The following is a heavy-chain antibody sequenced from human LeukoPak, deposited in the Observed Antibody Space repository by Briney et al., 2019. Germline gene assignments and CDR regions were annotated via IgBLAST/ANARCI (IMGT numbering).Heavy chain of an antibody. V-gene: IGHV4-38-2*01. J-gene: IGHJ4*02. D-gene: IGHD3-16*02. CDR1: GYSISSGYY. Sequence: SETLSLTCAVSGYSISSGYYWGWVWQAPGKGLEWIGSIYHTGSTDYNPSLKSRLTISVDMSKNQFSLNLRSVTAADTAVYYCARDKDDYVWGTYRWWGQGMLVTVSS. CDR2: IYHTGST. CDR3: ARDKDDYVWGTYRW.